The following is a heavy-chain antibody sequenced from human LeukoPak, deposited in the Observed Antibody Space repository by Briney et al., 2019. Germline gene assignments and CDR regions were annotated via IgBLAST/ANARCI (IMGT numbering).Heavy chain of an antibody. J-gene: IGHJ4*02. D-gene: IGHD3-16*02. V-gene: IGHV3-30*18. Sequence: PGGSLRLSCAASGFTFSSYGMHWVRQAPGKGLEWVAVISYDGSNKYYADSVKGRFTISRDNSKNTLYLQMNSLRAEDTAVYYCAKAPGGATGLSYYFDYWGQGTLVTVSS. CDR3: AKAPGGATGLSYYFDY. CDR2: ISYDGSNK. CDR1: GFTFSSYG.